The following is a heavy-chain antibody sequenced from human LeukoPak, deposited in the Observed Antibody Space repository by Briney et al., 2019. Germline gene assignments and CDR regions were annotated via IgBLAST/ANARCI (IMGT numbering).Heavy chain of an antibody. D-gene: IGHD6-19*01. V-gene: IGHV3-49*03. CDR1: GFTFGDYA. Sequence: GGSLRLSCTASGFTFGDYAMSWFRQAPGRGLEWVGFIRTKAYGGTTEYAASVKGRFTISRDDSKSIAYLQMNSLKTEDTAVYYCTRFPVAGLEWFDYWGQGTLVTVSS. CDR3: TRFPVAGLEWFDY. J-gene: IGHJ4*02. CDR2: IRTKAYGGTT.